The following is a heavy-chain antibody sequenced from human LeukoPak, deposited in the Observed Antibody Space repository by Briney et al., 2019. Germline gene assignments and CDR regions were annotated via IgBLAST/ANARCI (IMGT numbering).Heavy chain of an antibody. CDR1: GGSFSGYY. V-gene: IGHV4-34*01. CDR2: INHSGST. CDR3: ARGGRDTVEVVAATPPPQTYYFDF. J-gene: IGHJ4*02. Sequence: RPSETLSLTCTVYGGSFSGYYWSWIRQPPGKGLEWIGEINHSGSTNYNPSLKSRVTISGDTSKNRFSLKLSSVTAADTAVYFCARGGRDTVEVVAATPPPQTYYFDFWGQGTLVTVSS. D-gene: IGHD2-15*01.